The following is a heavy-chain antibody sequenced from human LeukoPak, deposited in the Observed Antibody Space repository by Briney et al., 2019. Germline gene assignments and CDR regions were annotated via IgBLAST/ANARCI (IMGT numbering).Heavy chain of an antibody. CDR1: GYTFTGYY. CDR2: INPNSGGT. V-gene: IGHV1-2*02. CDR3: AREASNDY. D-gene: IGHD5/OR15-5a*01. Sequence: ASVKVSSKASGYTFTGYYMHWVRQAPGQGVEWVGWINPNSGGTNYAQKFQGRVTMTRDTSISTAYMELSRLRSDDTAVYYCAREASNDYWGQGTLVTVSS. J-gene: IGHJ4*02.